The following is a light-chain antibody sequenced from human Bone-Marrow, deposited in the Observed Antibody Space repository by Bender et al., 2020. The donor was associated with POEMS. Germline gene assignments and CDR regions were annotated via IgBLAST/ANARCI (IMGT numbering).Light chain of an antibody. CDR1: KLGDQY. CDR2: EDF. Sequence: SYELTQPPSVSVSPGQTVTITCSGDKLGDQYACWYQQKSGQSPVLVIYEDFKRPSGIPERFSGSKSGSTATLTISGTQAMDEADYYCQAWDSSTVIFGGGTKLTVL. V-gene: IGLV3-1*01. J-gene: IGLJ2*01. CDR3: QAWDSSTVI.